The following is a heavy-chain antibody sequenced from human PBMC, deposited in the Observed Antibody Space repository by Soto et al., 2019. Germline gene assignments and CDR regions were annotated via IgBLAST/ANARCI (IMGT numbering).Heavy chain of an antibody. V-gene: IGHV1-24*01. CDR1: GYILSKLS. CDR2: FDPDAGKQ. J-gene: IGHJ5*02. Sequence: SSVKVSCKVFGYILSKLSMQWVRQAHGKGLEWMGAFDPDAGKQIYAQKFRGRIPMPEDTPTDTAYMELSSLRSADTSVYYCAPLLHFSFDPWGQGTRVTVSS. CDR3: APLLHFSFDP. D-gene: IGHD1-26*01.